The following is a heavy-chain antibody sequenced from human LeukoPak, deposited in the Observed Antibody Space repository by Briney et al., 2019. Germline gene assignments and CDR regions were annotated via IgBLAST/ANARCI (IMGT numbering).Heavy chain of an antibody. Sequence: ASVKVSCKASGYTFTGYYMHWVRQAPGQGLEWMGWINPNSGGTNYAQKFQGRVTKTRDTSISTAYMELSRLRSDDTAVYYCAREAGTTQNAFDIWGQGTMVTVSS. CDR3: AREAGTTQNAFDI. V-gene: IGHV1-2*02. CDR1: GYTFTGYY. CDR2: INPNSGGT. D-gene: IGHD1-1*01. J-gene: IGHJ3*02.